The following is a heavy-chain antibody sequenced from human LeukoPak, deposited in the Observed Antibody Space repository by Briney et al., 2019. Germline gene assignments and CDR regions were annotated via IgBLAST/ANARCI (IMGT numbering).Heavy chain of an antibody. J-gene: IGHJ4*02. V-gene: IGHV3-43D*03. D-gene: IGHD1-26*01. CDR2: ISWDGGST. Sequence: PGGSLRLSCAASGFTFDDYAMHWVRQAPGKGLEWVSLISWDGGSTYYADSVKGRFTISRDNSKNSLYLQMNSLRAEDTALYYCAKDPTIDEGSYPDYWGQGTLVTVSS. CDR3: AKDPTIDEGSYPDY. CDR1: GFTFDDYA.